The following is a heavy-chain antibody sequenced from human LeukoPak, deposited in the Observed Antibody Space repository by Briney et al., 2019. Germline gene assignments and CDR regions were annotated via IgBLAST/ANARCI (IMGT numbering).Heavy chain of an antibody. CDR1: GYTFTGYY. V-gene: IGHV1-2*06. J-gene: IGHJ6*02. CDR2: INPNSGGT. D-gene: IGHD3-22*01. Sequence: ASVKVSCKASGYTFTGYYMHWVRQAPRQGLEWMGRINPNSGGTNYAQKFQGRVTMTRDTSISTAYMELSRLRSDDTAVYYCARENYYDSSGYFYYYYGMDVWGQGTTVTVSS. CDR3: ARENYYDSSGYFYYYYGMDV.